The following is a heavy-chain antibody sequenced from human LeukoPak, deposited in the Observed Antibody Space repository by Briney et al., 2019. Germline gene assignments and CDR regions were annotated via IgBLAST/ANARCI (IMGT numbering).Heavy chain of an antibody. V-gene: IGHV3-49*03. CDR1: GFTFGDYA. CDR2: IRTKAYGATT. Sequence: GGSLRLSCTASGFTFGDYAMKWFRQAPGKGLEWVGLIRTKAYGATTEYAASVKGRFTISRDDSKSVAYLQMNSLKTDDTAVYFCTRDKSPVYWGQGTLVTVSS. CDR3: TRDKSPVY. J-gene: IGHJ4*02.